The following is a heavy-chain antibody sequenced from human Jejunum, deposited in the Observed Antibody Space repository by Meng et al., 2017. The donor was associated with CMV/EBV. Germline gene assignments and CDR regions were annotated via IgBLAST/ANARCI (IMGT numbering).Heavy chain of an antibody. CDR1: GFTFTNYS. Sequence: SLKISCAASGFTFTNYSMHWVRQAPGKGPEWVATIAGSGGSTYYADSVKGRFTISRDISKNTLYLQMNSLRAEDTAVYYCAKLTDYWGQGTLVTVSS. CDR2: IAGSGGST. J-gene: IGHJ4*02. D-gene: IGHD3-16*01. V-gene: IGHV3-23*01. CDR3: AKLTDY.